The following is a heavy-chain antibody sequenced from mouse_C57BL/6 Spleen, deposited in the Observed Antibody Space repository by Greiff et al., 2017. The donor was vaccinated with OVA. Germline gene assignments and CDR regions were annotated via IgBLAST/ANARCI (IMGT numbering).Heavy chain of an antibody. CDR1: GYAFSSYW. Sequence: QVQLQQSGAELVKPGASVKISCKASGYAFSSYWMNWVKQRPGKGLEWIGQIYPGDGDTNYNGKFKGKATLTADKSSSTAYMQLSSLTSEDSAVYFCARAGPITTVVATPYFDYWGQGTTLTVSS. CDR2: IYPGDGDT. V-gene: IGHV1-80*01. D-gene: IGHD1-1*01. CDR3: ARAGPITTVVATPYFDY. J-gene: IGHJ2*01.